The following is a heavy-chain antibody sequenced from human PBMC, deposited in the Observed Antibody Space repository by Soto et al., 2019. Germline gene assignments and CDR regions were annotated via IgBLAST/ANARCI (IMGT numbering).Heavy chain of an antibody. CDR3: AKEMFPQPVLDSSSPWGDS. CDR1: GFTFSAYG. J-gene: IGHJ5*01. V-gene: IGHV3-30*18. CDR2: ISYNGNHR. D-gene: IGHD6-6*01. Sequence: QVQLVESGGGVGQPGRSQRLSCTASGFTFSAYGLHWVRQAPGKGLEWVSTISYNGNHRYYADSVKGRFTVSRDDSKKTMYLLMNSPRLDDTGVYFCAKEMFPQPVLDSSSPWGDSWGPGTLVTVFS.